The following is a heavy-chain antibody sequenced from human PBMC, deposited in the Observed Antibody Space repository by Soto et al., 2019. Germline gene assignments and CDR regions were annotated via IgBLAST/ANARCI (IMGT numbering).Heavy chain of an antibody. CDR3: ARASMYIWNDH. CDR1: GYTFTTYD. Sequence: EALVKVSCKASGYTFTTYDINWVRQASGQGLEWMGCVNPSSGNTVYAQKFHGRVTMTRDTSISTAYMELSSLKSDDTAIYYCARASMYIWNDHWGQGTLVTVSS. J-gene: IGHJ5*02. D-gene: IGHD1-20*01. CDR2: VNPSSGNT. V-gene: IGHV1-8*01.